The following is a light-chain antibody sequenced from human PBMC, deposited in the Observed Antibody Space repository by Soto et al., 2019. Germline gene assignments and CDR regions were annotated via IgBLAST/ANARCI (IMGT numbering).Light chain of an antibody. CDR2: DAS. J-gene: IGKJ1*01. V-gene: IGKV1-5*01. Sequence: DIQMTQSPSTLSASLGDRVTITCRASQSISSWLSWYQQKPGKAPKLLIYDASSWESGVPSRFSGSGSGTEFTLTISSLQPDDFATYYCQQYNSYSPWTFGQGTKVDI. CDR3: QQYNSYSPWT. CDR1: QSISSW.